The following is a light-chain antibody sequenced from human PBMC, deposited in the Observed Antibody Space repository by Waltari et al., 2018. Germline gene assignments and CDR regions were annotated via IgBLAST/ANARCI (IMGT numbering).Light chain of an antibody. V-gene: IGKV3-20*01. CDR3: QHYVTLPVT. J-gene: IGKJ1*01. CDR1: QSISKY. Sequence: EMVLTQSPGTLSLSSGERATLSCRTSQSISKYLAWYQQKPGQAPRLLIYHASPSATGIPDRFSGSGSGTDFSLTISRLEPEDFAVYYCQHYVTLPVTFGQGTKVEIK. CDR2: HAS.